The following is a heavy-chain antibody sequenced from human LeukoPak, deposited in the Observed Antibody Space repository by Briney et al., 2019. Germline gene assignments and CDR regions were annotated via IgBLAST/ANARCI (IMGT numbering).Heavy chain of an antibody. Sequence: PGGSLRLSCAASGFTFSTYAMPWVRQAPGKGLEYVSAISSNGDSAYYANSMKGRFTISRDNSKNTLYLQMGSLRAEDMAVYYCARADSGPSFPPDYWGQGTLVTVSS. CDR1: GFTFSTYA. CDR2: ISSNGDSA. D-gene: IGHD5-12*01. CDR3: ARADSGPSFPPDY. V-gene: IGHV3-64*01. J-gene: IGHJ4*02.